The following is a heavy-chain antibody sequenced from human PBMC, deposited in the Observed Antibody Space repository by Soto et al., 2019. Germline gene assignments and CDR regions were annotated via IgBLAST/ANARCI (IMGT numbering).Heavy chain of an antibody. D-gene: IGHD3-16*01. CDR1: GFAFKEYS. V-gene: IGHV3-11*01. CDR3: ARLLSLSYEDYYYLDV. CDR2: MSGSGITI. Sequence: QVQLVETGGGLVKPGGSLRLSCAASGFAFKEYSMTWIRQAPGKGLEWVSLMSGSGITIHYADSMTGRFTISRDNAKNSLFLQMASTKADDTAVYYCARLLSLSYEDYYYLDVWGKGTTVTVSS. J-gene: IGHJ6*03.